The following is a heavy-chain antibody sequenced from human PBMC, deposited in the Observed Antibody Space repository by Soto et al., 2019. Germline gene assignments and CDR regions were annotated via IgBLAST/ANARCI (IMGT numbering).Heavy chain of an antibody. Sequence: PGESLTISCKGFYYTYAAYRIGWVSQIPGNGLEWMGVINPSDSDVTYRPPFVGKVIIAADKSINTAFLQWRSLKASETAMYYCARSDHTQDVWYHTYEISGQGTMVT. V-gene: IGHV5-51*01. CDR3: ARSDHTQDVWYHTYEI. CDR2: INPSDSDV. D-gene: IGHD3-3*01. CDR1: YYTYAAYR. J-gene: IGHJ3*02.